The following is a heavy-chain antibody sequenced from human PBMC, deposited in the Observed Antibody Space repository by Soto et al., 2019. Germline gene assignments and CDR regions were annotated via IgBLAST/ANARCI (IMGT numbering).Heavy chain of an antibody. CDR1: GFTFSTYG. Sequence: QVQLVESGGGVIQPGRSLKLSCGASGFTFSTYGMHWVRQAPGKGLEWVAVISHDGSNKHYADSVKGRFTISRDNSKNTLYLQMNSLKPEDTAVYYCANGYRSGWYYFDYWGQGTLVIVSS. D-gene: IGHD6-19*01. V-gene: IGHV3-30*18. CDR3: ANGYRSGWYYFDY. J-gene: IGHJ4*02. CDR2: ISHDGSNK.